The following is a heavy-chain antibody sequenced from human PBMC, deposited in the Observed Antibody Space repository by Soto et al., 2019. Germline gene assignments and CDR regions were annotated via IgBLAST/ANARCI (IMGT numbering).Heavy chain of an antibody. V-gene: IGHV4-31*03. Sequence: KPSETLSLTCSVSGASISSTSHYWNWIRQHPGKGLEWIGYIYYSGSTYYNPSLKSRVTISVDTSKNQFSLKLSSVTAADTAVYYCARTFTMASSGRSVWFDPWGQGTLVTVSS. J-gene: IGHJ5*02. D-gene: IGHD3-10*01. CDR1: GASISSTSHY. CDR3: ARTFTMASSGRSVWFDP. CDR2: IYYSGST.